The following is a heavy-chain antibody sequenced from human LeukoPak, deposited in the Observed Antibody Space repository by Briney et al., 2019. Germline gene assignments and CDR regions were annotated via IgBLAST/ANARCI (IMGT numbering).Heavy chain of an antibody. Sequence: GGSLRLSCAASGFTFSSYAMSWVRQAPGKGLEWVSAIRDSGGSTYYADSVKGRFTISRDNSKNTLYLQMNSLRAEDTAVYYCAKDPRQWLVGCWLDPWGQGTLVTVSS. CDR3: AKDPRQWLVGCWLDP. D-gene: IGHD6-19*01. V-gene: IGHV3-23*01. J-gene: IGHJ5*02. CDR1: GFTFSSYA. CDR2: IRDSGGST.